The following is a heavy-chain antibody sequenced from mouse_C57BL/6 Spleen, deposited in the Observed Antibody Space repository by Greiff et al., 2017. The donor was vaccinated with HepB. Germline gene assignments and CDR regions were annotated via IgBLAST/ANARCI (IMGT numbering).Heavy chain of an antibody. Sequence: QVQLQQPGADLVRPGTSVKLSCKASGYTFTSYWMHWVKQRPGQGLEWIGVIDPSDSYTNYNQKFKGKATLTVDTSSSTAYMQLSSLTSEDSAVYYCARWRGITTAKNYFDYWGQGTTLTVSS. D-gene: IGHD1-2*01. CDR1: GYTFTSYW. J-gene: IGHJ2*01. CDR2: IDPSDSYT. CDR3: ARWRGITTAKNYFDY. V-gene: IGHV1-59*01.